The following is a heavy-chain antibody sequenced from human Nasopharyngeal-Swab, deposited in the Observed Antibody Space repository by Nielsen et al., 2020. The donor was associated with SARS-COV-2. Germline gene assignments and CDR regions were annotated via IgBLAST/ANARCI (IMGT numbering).Heavy chain of an antibody. CDR2: IYYSGST. V-gene: IGHV4-39*01. J-gene: IGHJ6*02. Sequence: SETLSLTCTVSGGSISSSSYYWGWIRQPPGKGLEWIGSIYYSGSTYYNPSLKSRVTISVDTSKNQFSLKLSPVTAAETAVYYCARHRGLRSYYYGMDVWGQGTTVTVSS. CDR3: ARHRGLRSYYYGMDV. CDR1: GGSISSSSYY. D-gene: IGHD4-17*01.